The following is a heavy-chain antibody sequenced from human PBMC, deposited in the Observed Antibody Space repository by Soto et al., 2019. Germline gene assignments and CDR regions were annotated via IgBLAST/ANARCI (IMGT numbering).Heavy chain of an antibody. CDR1: GYTFTTYF. V-gene: IGHV1-2*02. CDR3: AREWQRGTCY. Sequence: ASVKVSCKASGYTFTTYFLHWVRQAPGQGLEWLGCIFPGSGGTNYAQKFQGRVTMTRDTSINTAYMELSRLTSDETAVYYCAREWQRGTCYWDRGGMVSVSS. D-gene: IGHD6-25*01. CDR2: IFPGSGGT. J-gene: IGHJ4*03.